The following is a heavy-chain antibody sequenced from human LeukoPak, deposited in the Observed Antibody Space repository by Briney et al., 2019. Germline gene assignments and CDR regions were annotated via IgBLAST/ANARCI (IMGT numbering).Heavy chain of an antibody. D-gene: IGHD6-13*01. CDR3: ATDPGIAAAGILWFDP. Sequence: GASVKVSCKVSGYTLTELSMHWVRQAPGKGLEWMGGFDPEDGETIYAQKFQGRVTMTEDTSTDTAYMELSSLRSEDTAVYYCATDPGIAAAGILWFDPWGQGTLVTVSS. V-gene: IGHV1-24*01. CDR2: FDPEDGET. CDR1: GYTLTELS. J-gene: IGHJ5*02.